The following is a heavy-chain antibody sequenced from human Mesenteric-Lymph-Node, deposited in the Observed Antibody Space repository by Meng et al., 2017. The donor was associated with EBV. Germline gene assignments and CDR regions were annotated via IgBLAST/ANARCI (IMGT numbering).Heavy chain of an antibody. D-gene: IGHD4-11*01. CDR3: ARATVTRNWFDP. CDR2: INHSVGST. J-gene: IGHJ5*02. Sequence: QVTLVQSGARVKKTGASVTFSCKDSGYKFITYQIHWVWQAPGQGLEWMGIINHSVGSTTYAQKFQGRVSMTSDASTSTVYMELNSLRSEDTAIYYCARATVTRNWFDPWGQGTLVTVSS. CDR1: GYKFITYQ. V-gene: IGHV1-46*01.